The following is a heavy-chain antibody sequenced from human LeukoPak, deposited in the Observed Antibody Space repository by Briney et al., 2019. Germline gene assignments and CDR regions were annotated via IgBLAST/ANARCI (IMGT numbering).Heavy chain of an antibody. V-gene: IGHV3-49*04. Sequence: GGSLRLSCTTSGFTFGDYALTWVRQAPGRGLEWVGFIRNKAYGGTTEYAASVKGRFTISRDDSKSIAFLQMNSLTTEDTAVYYCTRQYSSSWVIDYWGQGTLSPSPQ. D-gene: IGHD6-13*01. CDR3: TRQYSSSWVIDY. J-gene: IGHJ4*02. CDR2: IRNKAYGGTT. CDR1: GFTFGDYA.